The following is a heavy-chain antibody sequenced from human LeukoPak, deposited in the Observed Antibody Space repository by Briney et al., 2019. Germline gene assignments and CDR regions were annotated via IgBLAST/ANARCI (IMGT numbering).Heavy chain of an antibody. CDR1: GFNISDHY. Sequence: GGSLRLSCAASGFNISDHYMSWIRQAPGRGLEWVSYISNRGFSTYYADSVKGRFTISRDNTKNSLYLEMQSLRVEDTAVYYCARNKRRLDQWGQGTVVTVSS. CDR3: ARNKRRLDQ. CDR2: ISNRGFST. J-gene: IGHJ4*02. V-gene: IGHV3-11*01.